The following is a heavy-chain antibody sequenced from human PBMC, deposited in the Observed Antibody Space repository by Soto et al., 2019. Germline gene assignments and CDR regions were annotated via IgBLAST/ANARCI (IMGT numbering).Heavy chain of an antibody. D-gene: IGHD3-10*01. CDR1: GFTFSSFA. J-gene: IGHJ6*03. CDR3: ARDTITMVLGVAYYSYMDV. Sequence: GGSLRLSCAACGFTFSSFAMHWARQAPGKGLEYVSAISSNGGSTYYANSVKGRFTISRDNSKNTLYLQMGSLRAEDMAVYYCARDTITMVLGVAYYSYMDVWGKEDTVTISS. V-gene: IGHV3-64*01. CDR2: ISSNGGST.